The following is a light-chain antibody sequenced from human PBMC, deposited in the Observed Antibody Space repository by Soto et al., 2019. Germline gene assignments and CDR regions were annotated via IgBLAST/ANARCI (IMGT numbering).Light chain of an antibody. CDR2: KAS. CDR3: QQYNTYSRG. CDR1: QSISSW. J-gene: IGKJ1*01. Sequence: DIQMTQSPSTLSASVGDRVTITCRASQSISSWLAWYQQKPWKAPKLLIYKASTLESGVPSRFSGSESGTEFTLTISSLQPDDFATYYCQQYNTYSRGFGQGTKVEIK. V-gene: IGKV1-5*03.